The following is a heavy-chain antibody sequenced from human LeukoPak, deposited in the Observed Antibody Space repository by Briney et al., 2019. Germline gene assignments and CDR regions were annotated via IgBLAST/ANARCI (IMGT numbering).Heavy chain of an antibody. CDR2: INPSGGST. Sequence: ASVKVSCKASGYTFTSYYMHWVRQAPGQGLEWMGIINPSGGSTSYAQKFQGRVTMTRDTSTSTVYMELSSLRSEDTAVYYCARDRGSSLRNAGDIFDYWGQGTLVTVSS. D-gene: IGHD6-13*01. V-gene: IGHV1-46*01. CDR1: GYTFTSYY. J-gene: IGHJ4*02. CDR3: ARDRGSSLRNAGDIFDY.